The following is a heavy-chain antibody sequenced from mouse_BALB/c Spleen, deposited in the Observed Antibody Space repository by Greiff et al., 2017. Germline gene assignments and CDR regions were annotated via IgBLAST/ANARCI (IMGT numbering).Heavy chain of an antibody. CDR2: IWSGGST. CDR3: ARNVGYYDYDGAMDY. J-gene: IGHJ4*01. D-gene: IGHD2-4*01. CDR1: GFSLTSYG. V-gene: IGHV2-2*02. Sequence: QVQLKQSGPGLVQPSQSLSITCTVSGFSLTSYGVHWVRQSPGKGLEWLGVIWSGGSTDYNAAFISRLSISKDNSKSQVFFKMNSLQANDTAIYYCARNVGYYDYDGAMDYWGQGTSVTVSS.